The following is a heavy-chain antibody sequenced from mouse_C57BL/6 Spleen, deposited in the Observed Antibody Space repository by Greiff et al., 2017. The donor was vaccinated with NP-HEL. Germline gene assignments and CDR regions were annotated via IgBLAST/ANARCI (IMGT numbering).Heavy chain of an antibody. CDR3: ARQPPSY. CDR1: GFTFSSYG. CDR2: ISSGGSYT. D-gene: IGHD6-1*01. J-gene: IGHJ4*01. Sequence: EVKLMESGGDLVKPGGSLKLSCAASGFTFSSYGMSWVRQTPDKRLEWVATISSGGSYTYYPDSVKGRFTISRDNAKNTLYLQMSSLKSEDTAMYYCARQPPSYWGQGTSVTVSS. V-gene: IGHV5-6*01.